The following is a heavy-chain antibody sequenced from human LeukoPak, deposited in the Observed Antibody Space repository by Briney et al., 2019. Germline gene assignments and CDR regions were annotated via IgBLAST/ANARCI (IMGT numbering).Heavy chain of an antibody. Sequence: GRSLRLSCAASGFTFSSYGMHWVRQAPGKGLEWVAVISYDGSNKYYADSVKGRFTISRDNSKNTLYLQMNSLRAEDTAVYYCAKDSGLTMVRGVNPDYWGQGTLVTVSS. CDR1: GFTFSSYG. J-gene: IGHJ4*02. CDR2: ISYDGSNK. CDR3: AKDSGLTMVRGVNPDY. D-gene: IGHD3-10*01. V-gene: IGHV3-30*18.